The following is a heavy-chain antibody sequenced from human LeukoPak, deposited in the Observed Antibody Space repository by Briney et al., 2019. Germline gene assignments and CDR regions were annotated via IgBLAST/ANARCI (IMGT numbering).Heavy chain of an antibody. J-gene: IGHJ4*02. D-gene: IGHD5-12*01. V-gene: IGHV3-7*01. CDR2: INQDGSGK. CDR3: AKDRTAGYDGLVDY. CDR1: GFTFSSYW. Sequence: GGSLRLSCAASGFTFSSYWMSWVRQAPGKGLEWVANINQDGSGKYYVDSVKGRFTISRDNSKNTLYLQMNSLRAEDTAVYYCAKDRTAGYDGLVDYWGQGTLVTVSS.